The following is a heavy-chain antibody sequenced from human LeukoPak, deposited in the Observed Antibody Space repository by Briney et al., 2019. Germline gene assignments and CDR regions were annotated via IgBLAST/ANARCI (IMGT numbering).Heavy chain of an antibody. Sequence: GGSLRLSSAASGFTFSSYGMHWVRQAPGRGLEYVALISYDGNDKYYADSVKGRFSISRDNSKNTLYLQMNSLRTDDTAIYYCATQSLGASGLDHWGQGVLVTVSS. CDR2: ISYDGNDK. CDR1: GFTFSSYG. D-gene: IGHD1-26*01. CDR3: ATQSLGASGLDH. V-gene: IGHV3-30*03. J-gene: IGHJ4*02.